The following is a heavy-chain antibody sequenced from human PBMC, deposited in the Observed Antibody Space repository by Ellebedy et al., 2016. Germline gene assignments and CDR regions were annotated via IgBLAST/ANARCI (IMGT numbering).Heavy chain of an antibody. J-gene: IGHJ4*02. CDR2: MNPNSGNT. CDR1: GYTFTSYD. CDR3: ARMGDYYYDSSGYSKDY. V-gene: IGHV1-8*01. D-gene: IGHD3-22*01. Sequence: ASVKVSCXASGYTFTSYDINWVRQATGQGLEWMGWMNPNSGNTGYAQKFQGRVTMTRNTSISTAYMELSSLRSEDTAVYYCARMGDYYYDSSGYSKDYWGQGTLVTVSS.